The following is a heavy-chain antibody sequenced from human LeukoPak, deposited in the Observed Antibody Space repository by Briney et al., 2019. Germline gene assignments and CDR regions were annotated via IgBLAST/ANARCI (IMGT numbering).Heavy chain of an antibody. CDR1: GYSFTGYY. J-gene: IGHJ4*02. CDR2: INSSGGGT. V-gene: IGHV1-46*01. Sequence: ASVKVSCKASGYSFTGYYIHWVRQAPGQGLEWLGTINSSGGGTTYAQKFQGRPTMTRDTSTRTVYMELTSLTSQDTGVYWCARDALAMSSYFDYWGQGTLVTVSS. CDR3: ARDALAMSSYFDY. D-gene: IGHD3-10*01.